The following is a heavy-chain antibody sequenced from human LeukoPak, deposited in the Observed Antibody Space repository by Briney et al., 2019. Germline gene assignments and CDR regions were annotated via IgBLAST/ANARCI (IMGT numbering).Heavy chain of an antibody. V-gene: IGHV3-21*01. Sequence: GGSLRLSCAAAGFTFSSYNMSWVRQAPGKGLEWVSSISSSSRYIYYADSVKGRFTISRDNAKNSLDLKMNSLRAEDTAVYYCAKGPRSDYYDSSGYPYYFDYWGQGTMVTVSS. CDR3: AKGPRSDYYDSSGYPYYFDY. CDR2: ISSSSRYI. CDR1: GFTFSSYN. J-gene: IGHJ4*02. D-gene: IGHD3-22*01.